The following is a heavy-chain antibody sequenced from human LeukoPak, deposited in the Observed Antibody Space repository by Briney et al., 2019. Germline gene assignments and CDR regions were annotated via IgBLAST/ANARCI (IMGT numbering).Heavy chain of an antibody. CDR1: GGSISSRSHH. CDR2: IYYSGST. J-gene: IGHJ6*02. D-gene: IGHD2-15*01. CDR3: ARSRLLGPPSYYYYGMDV. Sequence: SETLSLTCTVSGGSISSRSHHWGWIRQPPGKGLEWIGYIYYSGSTNYNPSLKSRVTISVDTSKNQFSLKLSSVTAADTAVYYCARSRLLGPPSYYYYGMDVWGQGTTVTVSS. V-gene: IGHV4-61*05.